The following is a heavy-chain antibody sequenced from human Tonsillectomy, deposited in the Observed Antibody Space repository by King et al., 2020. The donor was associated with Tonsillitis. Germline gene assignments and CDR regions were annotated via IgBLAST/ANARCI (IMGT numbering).Heavy chain of an antibody. CDR1: GFTFSTYA. D-gene: IGHD3-3*01. J-gene: IGHJ6*02. V-gene: IGHV3-23*04. CDR2: MSGAGART. CDR3: AKCPYDFWSGGLYYAMDV. Sequence: VQLVESGGGLVQPGGSLRLSCAASGFTFSTYAMTWVRQAPGKGLEGVSVMSGAGARTYHADSVKGRFTISRDNSKNTLYLQMNSLRAEDTAVYYCAKCPYDFWSGGLYYAMDVWGQGTTVTVSS.